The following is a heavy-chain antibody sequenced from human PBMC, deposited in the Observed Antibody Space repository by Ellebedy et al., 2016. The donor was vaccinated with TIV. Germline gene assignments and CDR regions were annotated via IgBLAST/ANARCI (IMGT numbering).Heavy chain of an antibody. CDR3: AREIGRQAVADTP. CDR1: GDTFRNYA. CDR2: ISAYNGYT. V-gene: IGHV1-18*01. Sequence: ASVKVSCXASGDTFRNYALSWVRQAPGQGLEWMGWISAYNGYTKYAQKFQGRVTMTRDTSTRTVYMELSDLRSDDTAVYYCAREIGRQAVADTPWGQGTLVTVSS. D-gene: IGHD6-13*01. J-gene: IGHJ5*02.